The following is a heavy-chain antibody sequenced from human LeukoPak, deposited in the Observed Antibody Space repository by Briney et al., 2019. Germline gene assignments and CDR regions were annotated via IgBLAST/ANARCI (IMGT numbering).Heavy chain of an antibody. CDR2: ISGSGGST. J-gene: IGHJ3*02. D-gene: IGHD5-18*01. V-gene: IGHV3-23*01. CDR3: AKDRYSYGYDAFDI. CDR1: GFTFSSYW. Sequence: SGGSLRLSCAASGFTFSSYWIHWVRQAPGKGLVWVSAISGSGGSTYYADSVKGRFTISRDNSKNTPYLQMNSLRAEDTAVYYCAKDRYSYGYDAFDIWGQGTMVTVSS.